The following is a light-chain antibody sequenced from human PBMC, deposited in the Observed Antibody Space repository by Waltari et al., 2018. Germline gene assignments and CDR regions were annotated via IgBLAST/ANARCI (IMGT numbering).Light chain of an antibody. CDR3: QHSDGPSP. CDR2: GVS. V-gene: IGKV1-39*01. Sequence: DIQMTQSPSSLSASVGDRVTITCRASQTISNHLNWYQHKPGQAPRLLLSGVSSLRGGVPSRFRGSGSETDFTLTISGLQPEDLATYYCQHSDGPSPFGQGTKLEIK. CDR1: QTISNH. J-gene: IGKJ2*01.